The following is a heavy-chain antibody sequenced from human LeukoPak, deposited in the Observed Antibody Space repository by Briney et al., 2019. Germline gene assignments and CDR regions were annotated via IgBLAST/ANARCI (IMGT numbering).Heavy chain of an antibody. V-gene: IGHV3-30*18. CDR2: ISYDGSNK. D-gene: IGHD5-18*01. Sequence: GGSLRLSCAASGFTFSSYGMHWVRQAPGKGLEWVAVISYDGSNKYYADSVKGRFTISRDNSKNTLYLQMNSLRAEDTAVYYCAKDRYSYDDAFDIWGQGTMVTVSS. J-gene: IGHJ3*02. CDR3: AKDRYSYDDAFDI. CDR1: GFTFSSYG.